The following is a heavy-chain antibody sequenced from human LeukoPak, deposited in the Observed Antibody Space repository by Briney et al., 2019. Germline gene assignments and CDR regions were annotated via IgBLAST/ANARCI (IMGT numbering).Heavy chain of an antibody. CDR1: GFTFSNYY. D-gene: IGHD2-2*01. V-gene: IGHV3-74*01. CDR2: INIDGTST. CDR3: ARDRARYCSSTSCYLPDY. Sequence: GGSLRLSCAASGFTFSNYYMRWVRQVPGKGLVCVARINIDGTSTSYADSVKGRFTISRDNAKNALYLQMNSLRAEDTAVYYCARDRARYCSSTSCYLPDYWGQGTLVTVSS. J-gene: IGHJ4*02.